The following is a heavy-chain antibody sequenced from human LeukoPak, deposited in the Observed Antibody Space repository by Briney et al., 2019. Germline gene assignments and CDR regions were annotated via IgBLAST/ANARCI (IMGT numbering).Heavy chain of an antibody. V-gene: IGHV3-11*01. CDR1: GFTLTDYY. J-gene: IGHJ4*02. CDR3: ARAQDYIKDYISMIIVVTPDY. Sequence: PGGSLRLSCAASGFTLTDYYMSWSRQAPGKGLEWASYIGRSGTPTHYADTVKGRFTISRDNAKNSLSLQMNSLRAEDTAVYYCARAQDYIKDYISMIIVVTPDYWGQGTLVTVSS. CDR2: IGRSGTPT. D-gene: IGHD3-22*01.